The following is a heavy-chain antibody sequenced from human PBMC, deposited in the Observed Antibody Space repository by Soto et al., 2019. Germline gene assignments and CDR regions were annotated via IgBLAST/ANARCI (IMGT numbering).Heavy chain of an antibody. CDR2: MNPNSGNT. Sequence: QVQLVQSGAEVKKPGASVKVSCKASGYTFTSYDINWVRQATGQGLEWMGWMNPNSGNTGYAQKFQGRVTMTRNTSISTAYMELSSLRSEDTAVYYCARSKPSVVVVAASRYYYYGMDVWGQGTTVTVSS. V-gene: IGHV1-8*01. J-gene: IGHJ6*02. CDR1: GYTFTSYD. CDR3: ARSKPSVVVVAASRYYYYGMDV. D-gene: IGHD2-15*01.